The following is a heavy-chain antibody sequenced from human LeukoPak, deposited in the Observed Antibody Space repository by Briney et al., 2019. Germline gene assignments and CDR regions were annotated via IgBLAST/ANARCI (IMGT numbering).Heavy chain of an antibody. CDR2: ISSSSSYI. Sequence: GGSLRLSCAASGFTFSSYSMNWVRQAPGKGLEWVSSISSSSSYIYYADSVKGRFTISRDNAKNSLYLQMNSLRAEDTAVYYCAREIRYSSSSNYFDYWGQGTLVTVSS. CDR3: AREIRYSSSSNYFDY. V-gene: IGHV3-21*01. CDR1: GFTFSSYS. D-gene: IGHD6-6*01. J-gene: IGHJ4*02.